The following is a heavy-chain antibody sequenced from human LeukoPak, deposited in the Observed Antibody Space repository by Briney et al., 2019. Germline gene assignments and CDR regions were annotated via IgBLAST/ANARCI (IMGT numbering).Heavy chain of an antibody. V-gene: IGHV3-53*01. D-gene: IGHD2-2*01. J-gene: IGHJ5*02. CDR1: GFTASSNY. CDR2: IYSGGST. CDR3: ASVGCSSTSCYAGGWFDP. Sequence: PGGSLRLSCAASGFTASSNYMSWVRQAPGKGLEWVSVIYSGGSTYYADSVKGRFTISRDNSKNTLYLQMNSLRAEDTAVYYCASVGCSSTSCYAGGWFDPWGQGTLVTVSS.